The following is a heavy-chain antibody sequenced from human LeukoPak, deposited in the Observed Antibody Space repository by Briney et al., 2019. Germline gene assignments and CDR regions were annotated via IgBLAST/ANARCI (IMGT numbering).Heavy chain of an antibody. J-gene: IGHJ4*02. CDR1: GGSISSSDYY. V-gene: IGHV4-39*01. CDR2: ISSSGST. CDR3: ARRTSNPVGAIDY. D-gene: IGHD1-26*01. Sequence: PSETLSLTCTVSGGSISSSDYYWGWIRQPPEKGLEWIGAISSSGSTYYNPSLKSRVTISVDSSKNQCSLKLSSVTAADTAVYYCARRTSNPVGAIDYWGQGTMVTVSS.